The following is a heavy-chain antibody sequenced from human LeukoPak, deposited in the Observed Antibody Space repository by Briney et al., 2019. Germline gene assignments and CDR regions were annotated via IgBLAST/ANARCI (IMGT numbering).Heavy chain of an antibody. CDR3: AKERPAAGPRGDDYMDV. V-gene: IGHV3-48*03. D-gene: IGHD6-13*01. J-gene: IGHJ6*03. Sequence: PGGSLRLSCAASGFTFSSYEMNWVRQAPGKGLEWVSYISSSGSTIYYADSVKGRFTISRDNSKNTLYLQMNSLRAEDTAVYYCAKERPAAGPRGDDYMDVWGKGTTVTVSS. CDR2: ISSSGSTI. CDR1: GFTFSSYE.